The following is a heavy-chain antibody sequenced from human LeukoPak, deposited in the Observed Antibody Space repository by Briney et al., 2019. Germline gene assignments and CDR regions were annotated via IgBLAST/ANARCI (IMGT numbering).Heavy chain of an antibody. CDR2: IKQDGSEK. CDR1: GFTFSSYW. D-gene: IGHD6-13*01. CDR3: ARRLSSSWYFGNWFDP. V-gene: IGHV3-7*01. Sequence: PGGSLRLSCAASGFTFSSYWMSWVRQAPGKGLEWVANIKQDGSEKYYVDSVKGRFTISRDNAKNSLYLQMNSLRAEDTAVYYCARRLSSSWYFGNWFDPWGQGTLVTVSS. J-gene: IGHJ5*02.